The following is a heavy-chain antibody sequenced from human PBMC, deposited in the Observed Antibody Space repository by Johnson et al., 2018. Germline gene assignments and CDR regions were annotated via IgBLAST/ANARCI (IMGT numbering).Heavy chain of an antibody. CDR1: GFTFSSYA. CDR2: ISYDGSNK. V-gene: IGHV3-30*14. CDR3: AREDDPYGSGVLDV. Sequence: QVQLVESGGGVVQPGRSLRLSCAASGFTFSSYAMHWVRQAPGKGLEWVAVISYDGSNKYYAASVKGRFTISRENARDSFFLQMDRLRVGDTAMYYCAREDDPYGSGVLDVWGQGTMVTVSS. D-gene: IGHD2-8*01. J-gene: IGHJ3*01.